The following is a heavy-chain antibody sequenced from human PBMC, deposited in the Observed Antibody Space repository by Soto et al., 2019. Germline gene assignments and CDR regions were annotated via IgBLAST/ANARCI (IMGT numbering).Heavy chain of an antibody. V-gene: IGHV4-34*01. J-gene: IGHJ4*02. D-gene: IGHD5-12*01. CDR1: GGSFSGYY. Sequence: PSETLSLTCAVYGGSFSGYYWSWIRQPPGKGLEWIGEINHSGSTNYNPSLKSRVTISVDTSKSQFSLKLSSVTAADTAVYYCARGVDSGYDFFDYWGQGTLVTVSS. CDR3: ARGVDSGYDFFDY. CDR2: INHSGST.